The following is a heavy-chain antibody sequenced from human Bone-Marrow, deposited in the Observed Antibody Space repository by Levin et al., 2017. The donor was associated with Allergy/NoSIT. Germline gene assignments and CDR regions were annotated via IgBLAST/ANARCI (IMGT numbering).Heavy chain of an antibody. Sequence: GESLKISCKASGYTFTGYYMHWVRQAPGQGLEWKGRINPNSGGTNYAQKFQGRVTMTRDTSISTAYMELSRLRSDDTAVYYCATTNEPAAQRWFDPWGQGTLVTVSS. CDR1: GYTFTGYY. CDR2: INPNSGGT. D-gene: IGHD6-6*01. J-gene: IGHJ5*02. CDR3: ATTNEPAAQRWFDP. V-gene: IGHV1-2*06.